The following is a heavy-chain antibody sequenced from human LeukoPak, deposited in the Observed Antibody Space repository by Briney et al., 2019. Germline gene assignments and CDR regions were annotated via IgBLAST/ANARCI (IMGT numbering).Heavy chain of an antibody. Sequence: GASVKVSCKASGYTFTSYDINWVRRATGQGLEWMGWMNPNSGNTVYAQKFQGRVTITRNTSISTAYMELSSLRSEDTAVYYCARGFRVRYCSSTSCYYYYYMDVWGKGTTVTVSS. CDR1: GYTFTSYD. J-gene: IGHJ6*03. D-gene: IGHD2-2*01. CDR2: MNPNSGNT. V-gene: IGHV1-8*03. CDR3: ARGFRVRYCSSTSCYYYYYMDV.